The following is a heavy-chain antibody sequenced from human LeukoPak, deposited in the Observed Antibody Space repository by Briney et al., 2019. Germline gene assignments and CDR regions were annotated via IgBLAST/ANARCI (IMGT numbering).Heavy chain of an antibody. V-gene: IGHV3-15*05. Sequence: PGGSLRLSCAASGFTFSDARMTWVRQAPGKGLEWVGRITSRTDGGTTDYAAPVKGKFTFSRDDSKNTLYLQMNSLKTEDTAVYYCTTDPNFDYVWGTYRLDYWGQGTLVTVSS. CDR2: ITSRTDGGTT. CDR3: TTDPNFDYVWGTYRLDY. D-gene: IGHD3-16*02. CDR1: GFTFSDAR. J-gene: IGHJ4*02.